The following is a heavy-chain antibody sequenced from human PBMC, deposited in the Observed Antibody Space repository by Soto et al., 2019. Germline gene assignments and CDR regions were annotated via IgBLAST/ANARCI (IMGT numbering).Heavy chain of an antibody. Sequence: QVQLVQSGAEVKKTGSSVKVSCKASGGTFSIYGFSWVRQAPGQGPEWIGGIIPILTTPNYAQKFQGRVTIVADESTTTVSLELCSLKFEDTAVYYCATSVGIATTGEDGMDVWYQGTSVTFYS. CDR1: GGTFSIYG. CDR3: ATSVGIATTGEDGMDV. V-gene: IGHV1-69*01. D-gene: IGHD2-8*02. CDR2: IIPILTTP. J-gene: IGHJ6*02.